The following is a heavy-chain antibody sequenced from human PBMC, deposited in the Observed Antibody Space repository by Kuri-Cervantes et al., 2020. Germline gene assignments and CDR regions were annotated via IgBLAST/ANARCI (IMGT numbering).Heavy chain of an antibody. CDR3: ARASSFGGVIADAFDI. Sequence: GSLRLSCTVSGGSISSYYWSWIRQPPGKGLEWIGYIYYSGSTNYNPSLKSRVTISVDTSKNQFSLKLSSVTAADTAVYYCARASSFGGVIADAFDIWGQGTMVTVSS. CDR2: IYYSGST. CDR1: GGSISSYY. V-gene: IGHV4-59*01. D-gene: IGHD3-16*02. J-gene: IGHJ3*02.